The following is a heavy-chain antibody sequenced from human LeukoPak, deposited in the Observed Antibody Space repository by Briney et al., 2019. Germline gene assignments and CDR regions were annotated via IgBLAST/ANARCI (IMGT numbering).Heavy chain of an antibody. D-gene: IGHD3-10*01. J-gene: IGHJ5*02. Sequence: GASVKVSCKASGGTFSSYAISWVRRAPGQGLEWMGGIIPIFGTANYAQKFQGRVTITADESTSTAYMELSSLRSEDTAVYYCARARTTITMVRGSPSPGWFDPWGQGTLVTVSS. CDR3: ARARTTITMVRGSPSPGWFDP. CDR2: IIPIFGTA. CDR1: GGTFSSYA. V-gene: IGHV1-69*13.